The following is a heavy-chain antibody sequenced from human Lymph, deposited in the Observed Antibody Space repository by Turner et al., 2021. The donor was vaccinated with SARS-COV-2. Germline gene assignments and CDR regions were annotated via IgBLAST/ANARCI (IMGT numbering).Heavy chain of an antibody. CDR3: ARRHSGNYDAFDI. J-gene: IGHJ3*02. D-gene: IGHD1-26*01. Sequence: QVQLVQSGAEVTTPGSSVKVSCKASGGTFSTDVISWVRQAPGQGLEWRGGIIPILGIANYAQKFQGRVTITAYKSTSTAYMELSSLRSEDTAVYHCARRHSGNYDAFDIWGQGTMVTVSS. CDR1: GGTFSTDV. V-gene: IGHV1-69*10. CDR2: IIPILGIA.